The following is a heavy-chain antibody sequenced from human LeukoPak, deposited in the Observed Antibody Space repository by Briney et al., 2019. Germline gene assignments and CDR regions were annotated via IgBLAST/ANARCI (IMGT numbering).Heavy chain of an antibody. D-gene: IGHD3-3*01. CDR3: ASNPDAYYDFWSGSGYYGMDV. V-gene: IGHV3-21*01. CDR1: GFTFSSYS. CDR2: ISSSSSYI. J-gene: IGHJ6*02. Sequence: GGSLRLSCAASGFTFSSYSMTWVRQAPGKGLEWVSSISSSSSYIYYADSVKGRFTISRDNAKNSLYLRMNSLRAEDTAVYYCASNPDAYYDFWSGSGYYGMDVWGQGTTVTVSS.